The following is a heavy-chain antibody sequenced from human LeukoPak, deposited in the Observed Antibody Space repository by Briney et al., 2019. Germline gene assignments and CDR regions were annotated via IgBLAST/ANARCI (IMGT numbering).Heavy chain of an antibody. CDR3: ARDSSVVVTAQLDY. CDR1: GFTFSSYA. J-gene: IGHJ4*02. V-gene: IGHV3-30-3*01. CDR2: ISYDGNNK. D-gene: IGHD2-21*02. Sequence: GGSLRLSCAASGFTFSSYAMHWVRQAPGKGLEWVAVISYDGNNKYYADSVKGRFTISRANSKNTLYLQMSSLRAEDTAVYYCARDSSVVVTAQLDYWGQGTLVTVSS.